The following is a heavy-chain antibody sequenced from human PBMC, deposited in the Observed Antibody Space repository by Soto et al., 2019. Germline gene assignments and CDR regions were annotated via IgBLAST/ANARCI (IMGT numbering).Heavy chain of an antibody. CDR3: AREIKTTAIKYYYYGMDV. V-gene: IGHV3-7*01. D-gene: IGHD4-4*01. CDR1: GFTFSSYW. Sequence: GSLRLSCAASGFTFSSYWMNWGGQAPGKGLEWVANIKQDGSEKYYVDSVKGRFTISRDNAKNSLYLQMNSLRAEDTAVYYCAREIKTTAIKYYYYGMDVWGQGTTVTVYS. CDR2: IKQDGSEK. J-gene: IGHJ6*02.